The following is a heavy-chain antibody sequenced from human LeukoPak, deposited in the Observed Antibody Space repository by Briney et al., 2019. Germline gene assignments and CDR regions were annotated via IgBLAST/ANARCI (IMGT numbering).Heavy chain of an antibody. J-gene: IGHJ4*01. CDR3: AREGYYGSGSPPSLYFDY. V-gene: IGHV3-30-3*01. Sequence: RTGGSLRLSCAASGFTFRNYVIHWVRQAPGKGLEWVAVTSSDLNVKLYADSVKGRFTISRDNSRSTLYLQMNSLRPEDTAIYYCAREGYYGSGSPPSLYFDYWGQEPWSPSPQ. CDR1: GFTFRNYV. D-gene: IGHD3-10*01. CDR2: TSSDLNVK.